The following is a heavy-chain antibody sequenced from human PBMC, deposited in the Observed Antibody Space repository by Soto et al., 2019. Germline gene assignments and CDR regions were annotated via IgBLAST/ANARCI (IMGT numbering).Heavy chain of an antibody. V-gene: IGHV1-2*02. D-gene: IGHD3-10*01. J-gene: IGHJ6*02. Sequence: VASVKVSCKASGYTFTGYYMHWVRQAPGQGLEWMGWINPNSGDTNYAQKFQGRFTISRDNAKNSLYLQMNSLRAEDTAVYYCARDPYYYGSGSYYTPRYYYYYGMDVWGQGTTVTVSS. CDR3: ARDPYYYGSGSYYTPRYYYYYGMDV. CDR1: GYTFTGYY. CDR2: INPNSGDT.